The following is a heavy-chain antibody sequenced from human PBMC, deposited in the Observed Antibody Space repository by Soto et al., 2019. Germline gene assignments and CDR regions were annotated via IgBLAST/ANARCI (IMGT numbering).Heavy chain of an antibody. CDR1: GGSISSGGYS. V-gene: IGHV4-30-2*01. CDR2: IYHSVST. J-gene: IGHJ4*02. D-gene: IGHD3-22*01. Sequence: PSETLSLTCAVSGGSISSGGYSWSWIRQPPGQGLEWIAYIYHSVSTYYNPSLKSRVTISVDRSKNQFSLKLSSVTAADTAVYYCARANYFDSSDPFDYWGPGTLVTVSS. CDR3: ARANYFDSSDPFDY.